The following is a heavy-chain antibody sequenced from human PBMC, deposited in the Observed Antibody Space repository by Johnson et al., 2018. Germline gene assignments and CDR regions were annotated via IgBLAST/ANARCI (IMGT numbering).Heavy chain of an antibody. D-gene: IGHD2-21*01. CDR2: ISSSSSYI. V-gene: IGHV3-21*01. Sequence: EVQLLESGGGLVKPGGSLRLSCAASGFTFSSYSMNWVRQAPGKGLEWVSSISSSSSYIYYADSVKGRFTISRDNAKNSLYLQMNSLRAEDTGVYYCARDLIVVVRFGAFDIWGQGTMVTVSS. J-gene: IGHJ3*02. CDR1: GFTFSSYS. CDR3: ARDLIVVVRFGAFDI.